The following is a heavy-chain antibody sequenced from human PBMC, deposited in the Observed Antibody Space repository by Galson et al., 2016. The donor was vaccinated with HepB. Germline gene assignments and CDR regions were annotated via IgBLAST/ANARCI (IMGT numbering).Heavy chain of an antibody. Sequence: SETLSLTCTVSGGSISSYYWSWIRQPPGKGLEWMGYIYNSGNTNYNPSLKSRLSMSVDKSKNQFSLNLSSVTAADAAVYYCARVTCGGGACQDVFAIWGQGIMVTVSS. V-gene: IGHV4-59*12. CDR3: ARVTCGGGACQDVFAI. J-gene: IGHJ3*02. CDR1: GGSISSYY. CDR2: IYNSGNT. D-gene: IGHD2-21*02.